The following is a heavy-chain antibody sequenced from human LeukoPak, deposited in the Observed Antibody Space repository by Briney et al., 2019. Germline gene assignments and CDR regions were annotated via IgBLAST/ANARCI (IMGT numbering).Heavy chain of an antibody. CDR2: IYYSGST. D-gene: IGHD3-22*01. CDR1: GASISSGSHY. Sequence: SETLSLTCVVSGASISSGSHYWNWIRQPPGKGLEWIGYIYYSGSTNYNPSLKSRVAISVDTSKNQFSLKLSSVTAADTAVYYCARDTYYYDSSGYYDYGMDVWGQGTTVTVSS. J-gene: IGHJ6*02. V-gene: IGHV4-61*01. CDR3: ARDTYYYDSSGYYDYGMDV.